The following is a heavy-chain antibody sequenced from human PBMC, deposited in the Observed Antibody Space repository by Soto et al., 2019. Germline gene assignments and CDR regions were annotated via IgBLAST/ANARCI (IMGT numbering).Heavy chain of an antibody. V-gene: IGHV4-39*01. CDR2: ISHDGHA. J-gene: IGHJ5*02. Sequence: SDTLSLTCSVLDDSISDSRYYWGWIRQSPEKGLEWIGSISHDGHAYYNPPLKSRVTLFADTSRNQFSLKMKSVTVADTALYFCARQGYGDYLGGNWFEPWGQGAPVTV. D-gene: IGHD4-17*01. CDR1: DDSISDSRYY. CDR3: ARQGYGDYLGGNWFEP.